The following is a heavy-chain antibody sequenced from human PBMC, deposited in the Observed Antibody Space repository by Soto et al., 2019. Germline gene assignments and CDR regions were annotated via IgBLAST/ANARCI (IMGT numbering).Heavy chain of an antibody. V-gene: IGHV4-4*07. D-gene: IGHD6-13*01. CDR2: IFANGHT. CDR3: VASLAASGLNWLDP. Sequence: SETLSLTCIVSGGSISERYWNWVRQPPGKGLEWIGLIFANGHTDYNPSLKSRVTMSVDASKNQFSLRLTSMTAADTAVYYCVASLAASGLNWLDPWGRGTLVTVSS. CDR1: GGSISERY. J-gene: IGHJ5*02.